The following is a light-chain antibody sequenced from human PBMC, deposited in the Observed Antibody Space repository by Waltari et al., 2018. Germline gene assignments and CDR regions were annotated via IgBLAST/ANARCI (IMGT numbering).Light chain of an antibody. Sequence: EIVLTQSPGTLSLSQGERATLFCRASQGVTRTLAWYQQKPGQAPRLLIYDASSRATGIPDRFSGSGYGTDFSLTISRLEPEDFAVYYCQKYGTLPATFGQGTKVEIK. CDR2: DAS. J-gene: IGKJ1*01. CDR3: QKYGTLPAT. V-gene: IGKV3-20*01. CDR1: QGVTRT.